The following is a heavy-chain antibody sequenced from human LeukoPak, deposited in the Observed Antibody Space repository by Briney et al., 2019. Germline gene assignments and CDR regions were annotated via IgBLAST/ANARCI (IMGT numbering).Heavy chain of an antibody. CDR1: GSRFTSYW. V-gene: IGHV5-51*01. Sequence: GAPLKISGKGPGSRFTSYWIGWVRKIPGKGLKWMGIIYLGDSDTRYGLSFQGQVTISADKSISTAYLQWSSLKASDTAMYYCARQIYGQSDFHYYYYYGMDVCGQGTTVTVSS. D-gene: IGHD4-17*01. J-gene: IGHJ6*02. CDR3: ARQIYGQSDFHYYYYYGMDV. CDR2: IYLGDSDT.